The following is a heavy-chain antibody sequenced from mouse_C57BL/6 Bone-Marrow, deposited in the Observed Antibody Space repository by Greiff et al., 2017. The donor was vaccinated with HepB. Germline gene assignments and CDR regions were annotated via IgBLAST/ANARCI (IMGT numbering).Heavy chain of an antibody. V-gene: IGHV1-69*01. J-gene: IGHJ4*01. CDR3: ATGMVTTSAMDY. Sequence: QVQLQQSGAELVMPGASVKLSCKASGYTFTSYWMHWVKQRPGQGLEWIGEIDPSDSYTNYNQKFKGKSTLTVDKSSSTAYMQLSSLTSEDSAVYYCATGMVTTSAMDYWGQGTSVTVSS. CDR1: GYTFTSYW. D-gene: IGHD2-2*01. CDR2: IDPSDSYT.